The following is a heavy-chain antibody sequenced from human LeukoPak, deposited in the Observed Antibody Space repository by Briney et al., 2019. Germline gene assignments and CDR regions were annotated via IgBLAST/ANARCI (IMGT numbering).Heavy chain of an antibody. J-gene: IGHJ4*02. Sequence: GGSLRLSCAASGFTVSSNYMSWVRQAPGKGLEWVSVIYSGGSTYYADSVKGRFTISRDNAKNSLYLQMNSLRAEDTAVYYCARDFHRRLYDSSGYYPYWGQGTLVTVSS. CDR1: GFTVSSNY. D-gene: IGHD3-22*01. CDR3: ARDFHRRLYDSSGYYPY. CDR2: IYSGGST. V-gene: IGHV3-66*01.